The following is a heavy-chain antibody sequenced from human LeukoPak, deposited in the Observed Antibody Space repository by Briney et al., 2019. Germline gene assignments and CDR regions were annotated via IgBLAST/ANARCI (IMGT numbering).Heavy chain of an antibody. D-gene: IGHD6-25*01. CDR1: GFTFSNYA. CDR3: AKDHGKRDPYYFDY. J-gene: IGHJ4*02. V-gene: IGHV3-23*01. CDR2: VSGSGSGT. Sequence: GGSLRLSCAASGFTFSNYAMSWVRQAPGKGLEWVSGVSGSGSGTYYADSVKGRFTISRDNSKNTLYLQMNSLRAEDTAVYYCAKDHGKRDPYYFDYWGQGTLVTVPS.